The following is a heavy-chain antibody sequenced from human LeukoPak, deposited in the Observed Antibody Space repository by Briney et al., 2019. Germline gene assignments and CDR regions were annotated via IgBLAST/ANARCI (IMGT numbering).Heavy chain of an antibody. J-gene: IGHJ3*02. Sequence: AGSLLLSCAASGFTFSDYSMNWLRQAPGKGLEWVSYIFSSSIYTNYADSVKGRFTISRDNAENSLFLQMSSLKAEDTAVYYCARAGTGDGALDIWGQGTIGSVSS. CDR3: ARAGTGDGALDI. CDR2: IFSSSIYT. CDR1: GFTFSDYS. V-gene: IGHV3-11*05. D-gene: IGHD7-27*01.